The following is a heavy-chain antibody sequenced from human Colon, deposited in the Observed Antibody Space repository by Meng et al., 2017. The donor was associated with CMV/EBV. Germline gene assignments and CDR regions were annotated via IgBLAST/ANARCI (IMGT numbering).Heavy chain of an antibody. J-gene: IGHJ4*02. CDR3: TTGLYNSGGVDH. CDR1: GFIFGDRW. CDR2: IKSKLYGMTT. Sequence: GESLKISCAASGFIFGDRWMNWVRQAPGEGPEWLGRIKSKLYGMTTDYAAPVKGRFIISRDDSKNTLFLQMNTLETEDTAIYYCTTGLYNSGGVDHWGQGTLVTVSS. D-gene: IGHD2-21*01. V-gene: IGHV3-15*01.